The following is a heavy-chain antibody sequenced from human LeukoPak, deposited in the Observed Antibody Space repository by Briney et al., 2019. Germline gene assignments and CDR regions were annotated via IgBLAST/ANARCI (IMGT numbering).Heavy chain of an antibody. CDR2: ICSRSSYI. CDR1: GVTFSSFS. Sequence: GGSLRPSCAASGVTFSSFSMNWGRQAPREGLGKVSSICSRSSYIYYADSVKGRFTISRDNSKNPLHLQMNSLRAEDTAVYYCAGFDSSAHSHLYFDYWGQGTLVTVSS. V-gene: IGHV3-21*01. D-gene: IGHD3-22*01. J-gene: IGHJ4*02. CDR3: AGFDSSAHSHLYFDY.